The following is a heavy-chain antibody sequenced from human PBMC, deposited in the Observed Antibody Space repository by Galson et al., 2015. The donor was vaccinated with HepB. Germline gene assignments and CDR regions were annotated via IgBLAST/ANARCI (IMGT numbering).Heavy chain of an antibody. Sequence: SLRLSCAGSGFNSSIFWMSWVRQAPGKGLEWVANIKQDGREKYYVGPVKGRFTISRDYAGNSLYLQMNSLRGEDTALYYCARSSGGYFDSWGQGILVTVSS. D-gene: IGHD1-26*01. CDR1: GFNSSIFW. J-gene: IGHJ4*02. CDR3: ARSSGGYFDS. V-gene: IGHV3-7*01. CDR2: IKQDGREK.